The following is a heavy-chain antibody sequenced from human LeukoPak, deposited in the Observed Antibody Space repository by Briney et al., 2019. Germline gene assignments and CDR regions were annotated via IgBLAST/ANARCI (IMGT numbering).Heavy chain of an antibody. D-gene: IGHD3-10*01. CDR1: GFTFSSYE. J-gene: IGHJ4*02. CDR3: AGRRGTYFDC. CDR2: ISSICSTI. V-gene: IGHV3-48*03. Sequence: GGSLRLSCAASGFTFSSYEMNRVRQAPGKGLERVSSISSICSTIYYADSVKGRFTISREKAKNSLSMQMNSLRAEDTAVYYCAGRRGTYFDCWGQGTLVTVSS.